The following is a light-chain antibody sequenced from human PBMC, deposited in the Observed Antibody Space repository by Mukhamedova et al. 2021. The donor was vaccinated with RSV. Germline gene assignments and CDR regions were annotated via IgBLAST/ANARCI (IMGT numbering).Light chain of an antibody. Sequence: DVHWYQQLPGTAPILLIYGNSNRPSGVPDRFSGSKSGTSASLAITGLQAEDEADYYCQSYDSSLSGVVFGGGTKLTVL. J-gene: IGLJ2*01. CDR2: GNS. V-gene: IGLV1-40*01. CDR1: D. CDR3: QSYDSSLSGVV.